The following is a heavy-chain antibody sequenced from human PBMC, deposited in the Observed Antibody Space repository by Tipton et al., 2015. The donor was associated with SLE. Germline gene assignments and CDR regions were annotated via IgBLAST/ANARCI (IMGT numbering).Heavy chain of an antibody. V-gene: IGHV4-4*07. J-gene: IGHJ5*02. CDR1: GGSLNNHF. CDR3: VRDKSGEYYPSTGYFWSFDP. Sequence: TLSLTCTVSGGSLNNHFCSWIRQSAGKGLEWIGRVSPSGGTNYNPSLKSRVTMSVDTSKNQFSLNLSSLTAADTAVYYCVRDKSGEYYPSTGYFWSFDPWGQGILVTVSS. CDR2: VSPSGGT. D-gene: IGHD3-9*01.